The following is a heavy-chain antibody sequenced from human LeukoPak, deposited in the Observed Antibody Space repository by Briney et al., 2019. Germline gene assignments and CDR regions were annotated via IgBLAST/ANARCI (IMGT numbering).Heavy chain of an antibody. V-gene: IGHV3-66*01. CDR2: IYSGGST. CDR3: ARDGGPDAFDI. J-gene: IGHJ3*02. CDR1: GFTVSSNY. Sequence: PGRSLRLSCAASGFTVSSNYMSWVRQAPGKGLEWVSVIYSGGSTYYADSVKGRFTISRDNSKNTLYLQMNSLRAEDTAVYYCARDGGPDAFDIWGQGTMVTVSS. D-gene: IGHD3-16*01.